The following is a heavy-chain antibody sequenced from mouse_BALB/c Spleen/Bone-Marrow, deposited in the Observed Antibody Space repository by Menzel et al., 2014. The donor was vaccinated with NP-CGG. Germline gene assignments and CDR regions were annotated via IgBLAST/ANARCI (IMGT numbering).Heavy chain of an antibody. J-gene: IGHJ2*01. Sequence: VKLQESEAELAKPGASVKVPCKASGYTFTNYWMHWVKQRPGQGLEWIGYINPSTGYTEYNQKFKDKATLTADKSSSTAYMQLSSLTSEDSAVYYCARIYYYGRDYWGQGPLSQSPQ. V-gene: IGHV1-7*01. CDR3: ARIYYYGRDY. CDR2: INPSTGYT. CDR1: GYTFTNYW. D-gene: IGHD1-1*01.